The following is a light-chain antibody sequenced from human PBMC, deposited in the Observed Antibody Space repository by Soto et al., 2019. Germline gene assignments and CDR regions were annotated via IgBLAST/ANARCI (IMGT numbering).Light chain of an antibody. Sequence: QSVLTQPPSVSGAPGQSVTISCTGSSSHFGPNFDVHWYQYVPGTAPRLLIYGDNNRPSGVPERCSGSTSGTSASLAIPGVEAEDEAEYFCQSNDRRPIFGGGTKLTVL. CDR1: SSHFGPNFD. CDR2: GDN. CDR3: QSNDRRPI. V-gene: IGLV1-40*01. J-gene: IGLJ2*01.